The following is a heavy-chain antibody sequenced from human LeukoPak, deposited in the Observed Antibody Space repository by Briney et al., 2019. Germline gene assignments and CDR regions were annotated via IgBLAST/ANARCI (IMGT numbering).Heavy chain of an antibody. Sequence: SQTLSLTRAISMHSVSSNSAACNWIRQSPSRGLELLGRKYYRSKWYNDYAVSVKSRITINPDTYQNQFSLQLNSVTPEDTAVYYCARDPSYSSSWYARYWYFDLWGRGTLVTVSS. J-gene: IGHJ2*01. CDR3: ARDPSYSSSWYARYWYFDL. CDR1: MHSVSSNSAA. CDR2: KYYRSKWYN. D-gene: IGHD6-13*01. V-gene: IGHV6-1*01.